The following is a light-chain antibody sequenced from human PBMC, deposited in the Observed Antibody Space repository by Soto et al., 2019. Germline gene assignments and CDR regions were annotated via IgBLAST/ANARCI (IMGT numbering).Light chain of an antibody. CDR2: LGS. V-gene: IGKV2-28*01. Sequence: DIVMTQSPLALPVTPGEPASISGRSSQSLLQSNGYNYLDWYLQNPGQSPQLLIYLGSNRASGVHDRFSGSGSGTAFTLKISRVEADDVGFYYCMQALQSSSTFGQRPTVEIK. CDR1: QSLLQSNGYNY. CDR3: MQALQSSST. J-gene: IGKJ1*01.